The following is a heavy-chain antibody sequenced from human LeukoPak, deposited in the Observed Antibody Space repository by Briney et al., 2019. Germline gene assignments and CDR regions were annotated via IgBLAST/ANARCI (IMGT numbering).Heavy chain of an antibody. D-gene: IGHD3-10*02. CDR1: GFTFSSYG. CDR3: AELGITMIGGL. V-gene: IGHV3-23*01. Sequence: GGSLRLSCAASGFTFSSYGMNWVRQAPGKGLEWISGISPSGGGTYYADFVKGRFTISRDNAKNSLYLQMNSLRAEDTAVYYCAELGITMIGGLWGKGTTVTISS. CDR2: ISPSGGGT. J-gene: IGHJ6*04.